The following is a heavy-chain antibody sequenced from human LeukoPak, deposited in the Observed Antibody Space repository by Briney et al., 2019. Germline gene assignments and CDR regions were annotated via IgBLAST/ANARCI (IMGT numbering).Heavy chain of an antibody. Sequence: ASVKVSCKASGYTFTSYYMHWVRQAPGEGLEWMGIINPTGGSTSYAQKFQSRVTMTRDTSTSTAYMELRSLRSDDTAVYYCARVRVGATNNWFDPWGQGTLVTVSS. D-gene: IGHD1-26*01. CDR3: ARVRVGATNNWFDP. CDR1: GYTFTSYY. V-gene: IGHV1-46*01. CDR2: INPTGGST. J-gene: IGHJ5*02.